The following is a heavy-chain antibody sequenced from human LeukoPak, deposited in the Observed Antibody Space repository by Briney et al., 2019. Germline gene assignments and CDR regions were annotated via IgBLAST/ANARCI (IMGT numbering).Heavy chain of an antibody. V-gene: IGHV1-2*02. D-gene: IGHD6-25*01. CDR3: ARRDTYSSDPLDY. J-gene: IGHJ4*02. CDR1: GYTFSGYY. Sequence: ASVKVSCKASGYTFSGYYIHWVRQAPGQGLEWMGWINPSSGGTDYAQKFQGRVTMTRDTSISTAYLELSRLRSDDTAIYYCARRDTYSSDPLDYWGQGTLVTVSS. CDR2: INPSSGGT.